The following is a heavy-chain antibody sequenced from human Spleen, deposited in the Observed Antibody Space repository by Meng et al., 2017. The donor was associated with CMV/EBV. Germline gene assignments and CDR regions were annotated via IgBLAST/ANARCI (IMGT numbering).Heavy chain of an antibody. CDR2: INWNGGST. Sequence: TFDDYDMSWVRQAPGKGLEWVSRINWNGGSTGYADSVKGRFTISRDNAKNSLYLKMNSLRAEDTALYYCASGRTPKSQQVWGSSPLDYWGQGTLVTVSS. D-gene: IGHD5-18*01. V-gene: IGHV3-20*03. J-gene: IGHJ4*02. CDR1: TFDDYD. CDR3: ASGRTPKSQQVWGSSPLDY.